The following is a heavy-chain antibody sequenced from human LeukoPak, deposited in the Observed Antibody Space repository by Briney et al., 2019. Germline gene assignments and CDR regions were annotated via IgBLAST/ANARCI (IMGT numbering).Heavy chain of an antibody. V-gene: IGHV3-23*01. CDR3: AKDRRGGYYFDY. Sequence: GGSLRLSCAASGITFSGSGMSWVRQAPGKGLEWVSDISGSGGSTYYADSVKGRFTISRDNSKNTMYLQMNSLRAEDTAVYYCAKDRRGGYYFDYWGQGTLVTVSS. CDR1: GITFSGSG. CDR2: ISGSGGST. J-gene: IGHJ4*02. D-gene: IGHD3-16*01.